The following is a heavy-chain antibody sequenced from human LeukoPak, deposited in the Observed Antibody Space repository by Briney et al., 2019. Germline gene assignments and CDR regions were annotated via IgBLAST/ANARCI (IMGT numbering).Heavy chain of an antibody. J-gene: IGHJ4*02. Sequence: GGSLRLSCAASGITFRNYGMSWVRQAPGKGLEWVSAISGNGANTNYADSVRGRFTISRDNSKNTLYLQMNSLRAEDTAVYYCARDSSMLRGPLVIYYFDFWGQGTLVTVSS. D-gene: IGHD3-10*01. CDR1: GITFRNYG. CDR3: ARDSSMLRGPLVIYYFDF. V-gene: IGHV3-23*01. CDR2: ISGNGANT.